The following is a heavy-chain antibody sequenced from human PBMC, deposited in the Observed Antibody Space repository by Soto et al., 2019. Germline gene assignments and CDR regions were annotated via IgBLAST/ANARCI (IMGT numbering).Heavy chain of an antibody. CDR3: AKEGGLSGSYYISSSYYFDY. V-gene: IGHV3-7*01. D-gene: IGHD1-26*01. CDR2: INEDGSEK. Sequence: GGSLRLSCAASGYTFSNYWMNWVRQAPGKWLEWVANINEDGSEKYYVDSAKGRFTISRDNAKNSLYLQMSTLRAEDTAVYYCAKEGGLSGSYYISSSYYFDYWGQGT. CDR1: GYTFSNYW. J-gene: IGHJ4*02.